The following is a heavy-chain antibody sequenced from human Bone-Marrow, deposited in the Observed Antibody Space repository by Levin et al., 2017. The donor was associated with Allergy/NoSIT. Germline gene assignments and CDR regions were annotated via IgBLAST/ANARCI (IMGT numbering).Heavy chain of an antibody. CDR3: ARQRFDDSSGSYPRYSDF. CDR1: GYSFINYW. CDR2: MYPGDSDT. J-gene: IGHJ4*02. V-gene: IGHV5-51*01. Sequence: GGSLRLSCKGFGYSFINYWIGWVRQMPGRGLEWMGMMYPGDSDTRYSPSFQGQVTISADKSISTAYLQWSSLKASDTAIYYCARQRFDDSSGSYPRYSDFWGQGTQVTVSS. D-gene: IGHD3-22*01.